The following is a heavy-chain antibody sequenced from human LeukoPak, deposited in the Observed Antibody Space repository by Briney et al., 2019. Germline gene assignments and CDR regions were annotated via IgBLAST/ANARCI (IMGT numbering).Heavy chain of an antibody. D-gene: IGHD3-9*01. CDR1: GYSFTSYW. Sequence: GESLKISCKGSGYSFTSYWIGWVRQMPGKGLEWMGIIYPGDSDTRYGPSFQGQVTISADKSISTAYLQWSSLKASDTAMYYCARHPRTTYYDILTGYYTSTSGDYYFDYWGQGTLVTVSS. V-gene: IGHV5-51*01. CDR2: IYPGDSDT. CDR3: ARHPRTTYYDILTGYYTSTSGDYYFDY. J-gene: IGHJ4*02.